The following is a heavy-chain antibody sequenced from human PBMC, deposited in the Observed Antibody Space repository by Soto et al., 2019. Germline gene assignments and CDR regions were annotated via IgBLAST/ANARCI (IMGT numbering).Heavy chain of an antibody. Sequence: SETLSLTCTVSGGSITGSYWSLIRQPPGKGLEWIGYIYYSGSTNFNPSLKSRVTMSVDTARNQFSLQLSSVTAADTAVYFCAKYRRTDAEGYTFEYWGQGAMVTVSS. CDR1: GGSITGSY. J-gene: IGHJ4*02. CDR2: IYYSGST. CDR3: AKYRRTDAEGYTFEY. D-gene: IGHD2-15*01. V-gene: IGHV4-59*01.